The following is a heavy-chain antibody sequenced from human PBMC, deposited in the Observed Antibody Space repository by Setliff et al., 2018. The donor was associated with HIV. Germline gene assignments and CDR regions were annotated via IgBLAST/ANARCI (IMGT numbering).Heavy chain of an antibody. CDR3: ARVVNPVYGILGNWFDS. Sequence: LRLSCAASGLTIRNNYMSWVRQAPGKGLEWVSLLHSSYSTSYADSVKGRFAVSRDNTRNTLFLHMSNVTVEDAAVYYCARVVNPVYGILGNWFDSWGRGTLVTVSS. CDR2: LHSSYST. V-gene: IGHV3-66*02. D-gene: IGHD2-8*01. CDR1: GLTIRNNY. J-gene: IGHJ5*01.